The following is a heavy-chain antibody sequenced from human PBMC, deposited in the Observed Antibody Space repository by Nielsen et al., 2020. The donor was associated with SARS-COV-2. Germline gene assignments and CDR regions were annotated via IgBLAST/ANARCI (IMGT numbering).Heavy chain of an antibody. CDR3: ARGGSYFDY. Sequence: SETLSLTCTVSGGSISSGDYYWTWIRQPPGKGLEYIGYISYSRSTYYDPSLKSRVTISGDTSKNQFSLRLSSVTAADTAVYYCARGGSYFDYWGQGTLITVSS. CDR2: ISYSRST. CDR1: GGSISSGDYY. V-gene: IGHV4-30-4*01. D-gene: IGHD3-10*01. J-gene: IGHJ4*02.